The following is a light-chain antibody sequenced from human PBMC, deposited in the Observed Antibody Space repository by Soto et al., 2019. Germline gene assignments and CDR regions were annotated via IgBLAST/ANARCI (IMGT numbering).Light chain of an antibody. CDR2: AAS. J-gene: IGKJ2*01. CDR1: QSISSY. Sequence: DIQMTQSPSSLSASVGDRVTITCRASQSISSYLNWYQQKPGKAPKLLIYAASSLQSGVPSRFSGSGSGTDFTLTISSLQPEDFATYYCQQSYSNFMYTVGQGTKVDSK. CDR3: QQSYSNFMYT. V-gene: IGKV1-39*01.